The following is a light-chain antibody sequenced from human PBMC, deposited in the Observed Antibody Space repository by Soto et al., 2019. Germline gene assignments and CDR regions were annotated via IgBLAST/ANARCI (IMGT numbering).Light chain of an antibody. J-gene: IGLJ3*02. V-gene: IGLV4-69*01. CDR1: SGHTTYA. CDR2: VNGDGRH. CDR3: QTWGTGVQV. Sequence: QLVLTQSPSASASLGASVKLTCTLNSGHTTYAIAWHQQQPEKGPRYLMKVNGDGRHNKGDGIPDRFSGSSSGAERYLTISSLLSEDEGDYYCQTWGTGVQVFGGGTQLPS.